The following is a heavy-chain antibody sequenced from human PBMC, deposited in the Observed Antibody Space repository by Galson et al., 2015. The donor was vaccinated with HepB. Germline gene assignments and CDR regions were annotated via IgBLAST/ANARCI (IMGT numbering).Heavy chain of an antibody. Sequence: SVKVSCKVSGYTLTELSMHWVRQAPGKGLEWMGGFDPEDGETIYAQKFQGRVTMTEDTSTDTAYMELSSLRSEDTAVYYCATDPGTTGTLGFDPWGQGTLVTVSS. D-gene: IGHD1-1*01. CDR1: GYTLTELS. CDR2: FDPEDGET. CDR3: ATDPGTTGTLGFDP. V-gene: IGHV1-24*01. J-gene: IGHJ5*02.